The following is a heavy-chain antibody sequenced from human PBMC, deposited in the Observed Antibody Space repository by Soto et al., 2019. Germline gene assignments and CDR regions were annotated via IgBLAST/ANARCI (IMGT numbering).Heavy chain of an antibody. CDR3: ARSITAARYYYYYGMDV. J-gene: IGHJ6*02. V-gene: IGHV1-69*13. CDR2: IISIFGTA. D-gene: IGHD3-3*01. Sequence: SVKVSCKASGGTFSSYAISWVRQAPGQGLEWMGGIISIFGTANYAQKFQGRVTITADESTSTAYMELSSLRSEDTAVYYCARSITAARYYYYYGMDVWGQGTTVTVSS. CDR1: GGTFSSYA.